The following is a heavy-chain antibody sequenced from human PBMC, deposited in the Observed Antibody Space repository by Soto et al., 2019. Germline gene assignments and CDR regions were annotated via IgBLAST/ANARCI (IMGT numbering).Heavy chain of an antibody. CDR1: GFTFSSYW. CDR2: INSDGSST. Sequence: EVQLVESGGGLVQPGGSLRLSCAASGFTFSSYWMHWVRQAPGKGLVWVSRINSDGSSTSSADSVKGRFTISRDNAKNTLYLQMNSLGAEDTAVYYCAKVAVAGRYYGMDVWGQGTTVTVSS. D-gene: IGHD6-19*01. V-gene: IGHV3-74*01. J-gene: IGHJ6*02. CDR3: AKVAVAGRYYGMDV.